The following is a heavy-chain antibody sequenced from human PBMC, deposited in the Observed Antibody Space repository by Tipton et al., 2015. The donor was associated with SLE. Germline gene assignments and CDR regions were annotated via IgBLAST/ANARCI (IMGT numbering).Heavy chain of an antibody. V-gene: IGHV4-4*02. Sequence: TLSLTCAVSGGSISDSNWWSWVRQPPGKGLEWIGEIYHSGSTNYNPSLKSRVTISVDKSKNHFSLRLTSVTAADTAVYYCARDRLGTDAFDIWGQGTMVTVSS. CDR3: ARDRLGTDAFDI. D-gene: IGHD1-1*01. CDR2: IYHSGST. CDR1: GGSISDSNW. J-gene: IGHJ3*02.